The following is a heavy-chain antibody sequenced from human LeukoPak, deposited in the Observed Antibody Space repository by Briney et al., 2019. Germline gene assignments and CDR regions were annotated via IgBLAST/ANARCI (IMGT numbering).Heavy chain of an antibody. CDR2: ISNDGIDK. CDR3: AKVAATLFGFFDF. Sequence: GGSPRLSCAASGFIFTDYGMHWVRQAPGKGLEWVAVISNDGIDKYYADSVKGRFTISRDNSKNTLYLQMNSLRAEDTAVYYCAKVAATLFGFFDFWGQGTLVTVSS. CDR1: GFIFTDYG. V-gene: IGHV3-30*18. D-gene: IGHD3-10*02. J-gene: IGHJ4*02.